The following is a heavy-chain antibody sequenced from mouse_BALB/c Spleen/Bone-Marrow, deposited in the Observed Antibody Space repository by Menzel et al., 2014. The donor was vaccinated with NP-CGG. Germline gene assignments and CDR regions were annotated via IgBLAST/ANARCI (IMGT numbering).Heavy chain of an antibody. CDR3: ARLDVGGY. CDR1: GFTFSSFG. CDR2: ISDGSSTI. J-gene: IGHJ2*01. V-gene: IGHV5-17*02. Sequence: EVKLMESGGDLVQPGGSRKLSCAASGFTFSSFGMHWVRQVPEKGLEWVAYISDGSSTIYYADTVKGRFTISRDNPKNTLFLQMTSLRSEDTAMYYCARLDVGGYWGQGTTLTVSS.